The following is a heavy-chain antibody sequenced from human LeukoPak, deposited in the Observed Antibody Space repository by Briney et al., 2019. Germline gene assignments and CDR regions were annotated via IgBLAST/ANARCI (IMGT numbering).Heavy chain of an antibody. J-gene: IGHJ5*02. D-gene: IGHD3-22*01. CDR3: ARREITMIVVVITKTAWFDP. CDR2: INHSGST. V-gene: IGHV4-34*01. Sequence: SETLSLTCAVYGGSFSGYYWSWIRQPPGKGLEWIGEINHSGSTNYNPSLKSRVTISVDTSKSQFSLKLSSVTAADTAVYYCARREITMIVVVITKTAWFDPWGQGTLVTVSS. CDR1: GGSFSGYY.